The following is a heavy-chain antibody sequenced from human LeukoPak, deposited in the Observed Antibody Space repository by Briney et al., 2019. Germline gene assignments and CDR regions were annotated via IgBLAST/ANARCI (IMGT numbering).Heavy chain of an antibody. D-gene: IGHD5-18*01. Sequence: SVKVSCKTSGGTFSRFPVSWVRQAPGQGLEWMGGIVPVFGTPSRAQKFQGRLTITADESTGTAYMELSSLTSDDTAVYYCARGGDTALVRNYYYMDVWGKGTTVIISS. J-gene: IGHJ6*03. CDR3: ARGGDTALVRNYYYMDV. V-gene: IGHV1-69*13. CDR2: IVPVFGTP. CDR1: GGTFSRFP.